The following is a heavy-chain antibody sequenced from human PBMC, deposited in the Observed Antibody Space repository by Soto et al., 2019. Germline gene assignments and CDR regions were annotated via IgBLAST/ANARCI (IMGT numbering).Heavy chain of an antibody. J-gene: IGHJ6*02. CDR1: VGSISSSSYY. CDR3: ARIWTPATNYGMDV. D-gene: IGHD1-26*01. CDR2: IYYSGST. Sequence: NPSETLSLTCTVSVGSISSSSYYWGWFRQPPGKGLEWIGSIYYSGSTYYNPSLKSRVTISVDTSKNQFSLKLSSVTAADTAVYYCARIWTPATNYGMDVWGQGTTVTVSS. V-gene: IGHV4-39*01.